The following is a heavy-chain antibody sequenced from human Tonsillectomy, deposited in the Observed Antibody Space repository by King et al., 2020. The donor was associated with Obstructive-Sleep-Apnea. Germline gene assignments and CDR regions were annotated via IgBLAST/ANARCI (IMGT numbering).Heavy chain of an antibody. CDR1: GGSISNYY. Sequence: QLQESGPGLVKPSETLSLTCTVSGGSISNYYWSWVRQPAGKGLEWIGRIYTSGSTNYSPSLKSRVTMSVDTSKNQFSLRLSSVTAADTAVYYCARDFVVVPAAMSVEVRYFDYWGQGTLVTVSS. CDR2: IYTSGST. D-gene: IGHD2-2*01. CDR3: ARDFVVVPAAMSVEVRYFDY. J-gene: IGHJ4*02. V-gene: IGHV4-4*07.